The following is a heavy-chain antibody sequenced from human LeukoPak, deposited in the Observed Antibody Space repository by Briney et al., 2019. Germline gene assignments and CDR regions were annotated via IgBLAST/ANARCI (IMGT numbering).Heavy chain of an antibody. CDR1: GFTFSSYA. V-gene: IGHV3-49*04. CDR3: TRFMIGMLGNDWFDP. J-gene: IGHJ5*02. Sequence: GGSLRLSCAASGFTFSSYAMYWVRRAPGKGLEWVGFIRDKSHGGTTEYAASVEGRFTISREDSKTIAYLQMKSLKMEDTAVYYCTRFMIGMLGNDWFDPWGQGTLVTVSS. D-gene: IGHD2-8*01. CDR2: IRDKSHGGTT.